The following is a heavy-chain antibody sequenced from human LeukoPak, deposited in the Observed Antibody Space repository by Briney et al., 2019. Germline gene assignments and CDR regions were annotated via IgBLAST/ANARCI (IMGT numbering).Heavy chain of an antibody. J-gene: IGHJ4*02. CDR1: GGSISSGGYY. V-gene: IGHV4-30-4*08. CDR3: ARDHGTMTLHY. D-gene: IGHD4-17*01. CDR2: IYYSGST. Sequence: PSQTLSLTCTVSGGSISSGGYYWSWIRQHPGKGLEWIGYIYYSGSTYYNPSLKSRVTVSVDTSKNQFSLQLSSVTAADTAVYYCARDHGTMTLHYWGQGTLVTVSS.